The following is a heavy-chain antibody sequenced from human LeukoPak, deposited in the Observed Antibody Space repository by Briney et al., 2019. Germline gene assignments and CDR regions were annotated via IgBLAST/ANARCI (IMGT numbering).Heavy chain of an antibody. V-gene: IGHV3-23*01. D-gene: IGHD3-22*01. CDR2: ICGSGGSR. CDR1: GFTFSSYA. CDR3: VRITMIVVVIRYFYY. J-gene: IGHJ4*02. Sequence: GGSLRLSCAASGFTFSSYAMSWVRQAPGKGLEWVSVICGSGGSRYYADSVKGRFTISRDNSKNTLYLQMNSLRGEDTAVYYCVRITMIVVVIRYFYYWGQVTLVTVSS.